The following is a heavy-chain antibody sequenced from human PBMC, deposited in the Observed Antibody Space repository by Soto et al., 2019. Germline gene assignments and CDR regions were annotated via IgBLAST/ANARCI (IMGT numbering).Heavy chain of an antibody. CDR2: IYWDDDK. J-gene: IGHJ4*02. V-gene: IGHV2-5*02. Sequence: QITLKESGPTLVKPTQTLTLTCTFSGFSLSSSGVGVGWIRQPPGKALEWLTFIYWDDDKRYSPSLKSRLNITNDTSKNPVVLTLTNMDPVDTAACYCARLVGAGITYYFASWGQGTLLTVSS. D-gene: IGHD1-26*01. CDR3: ARLVGAGITYYFAS. CDR1: GFSLSSSGVG.